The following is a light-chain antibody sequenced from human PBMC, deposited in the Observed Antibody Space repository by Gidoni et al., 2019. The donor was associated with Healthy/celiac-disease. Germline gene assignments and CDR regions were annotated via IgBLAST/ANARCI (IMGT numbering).Light chain of an antibody. CDR3: QQSYSTSWT. CDR2: AAS. Sequence: DIQMTHSPSSLSASVGDRVTITCRASQSISSYLNWYQQKPGKAPKLMIYAASSLQSGVPSRFSGSGSGTDFTLTFSSLQPEDFATYYCQQSYSTSWTFGQGTKVESK. CDR1: QSISSY. V-gene: IGKV1-39*01. J-gene: IGKJ1*01.